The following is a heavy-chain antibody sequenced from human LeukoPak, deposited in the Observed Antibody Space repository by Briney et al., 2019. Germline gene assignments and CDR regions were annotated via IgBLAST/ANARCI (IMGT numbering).Heavy chain of an antibody. V-gene: IGHV4-30-4*08. J-gene: IGHJ4*02. CDR1: GGSISSGDYY. D-gene: IGHD3-3*01. Sequence: PSQTLSLTCTVSGGSISSGDYYWSWIRQPPGKGLEWIGYIYYSGSTYYNPSLKSRVTISVDTSKNQFSLKLTSVTAADTAVYYCARLNDFWSGYDYWGQGTLVTVSS. CDR3: ARLNDFWSGYDY. CDR2: IYYSGST.